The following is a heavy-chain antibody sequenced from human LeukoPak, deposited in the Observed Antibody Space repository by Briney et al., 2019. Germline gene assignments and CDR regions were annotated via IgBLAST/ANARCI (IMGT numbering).Heavy chain of an antibody. CDR2: INHSGST. CDR3: ARGEYGTQRSNNWFDP. D-gene: IGHD4-17*01. Sequence: PSETLSLTCAVYGGSFSAYYWTWIRQPPGKGLEWIGEINHSGSTNYNPSLKSRVTISIDASKNQFSLKLRSVTAADTAVYYCARGEYGTQRSNNWFDPWGQGTLVTVSS. V-gene: IGHV4-34*01. J-gene: IGHJ5*02. CDR1: GGSFSAYY.